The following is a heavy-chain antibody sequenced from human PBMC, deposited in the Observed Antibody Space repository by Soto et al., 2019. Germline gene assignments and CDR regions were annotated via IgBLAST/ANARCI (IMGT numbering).Heavy chain of an antibody. CDR3: ARCWSGPRVAAPPDY. V-gene: IGHV1-18*01. J-gene: IGHJ4*02. CDR1: GYTFSDFD. Sequence: QVQLVQSGDEVKEPGASVKVSCRASGYTFSDFDISWVRQAPGQGLEWMGWVSSYSGSTKYAENLQGRVTMTTDTSTNTAYMELRSLKSDDTAEYYCARCWSGPRVAAPPDYWGQGTLVTVSS. CDR2: VSSYSGST. D-gene: IGHD3-3*01.